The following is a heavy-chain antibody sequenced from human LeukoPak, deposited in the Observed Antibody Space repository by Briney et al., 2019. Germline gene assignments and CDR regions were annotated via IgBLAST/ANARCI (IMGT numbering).Heavy chain of an antibody. CDR2: ISSTSSYI. V-gene: IGHV3-21*01. CDR1: GFTFSSYS. J-gene: IGHJ4*02. Sequence: GGSLRLSCAASGFTFSSYSMNWVRQAPGKGLEWVSSISSTSSYIYYADSVQGRFTISRDNAKNSLYLQMNSLRAEDTAVYYCARGGYTDYDFAFDYWGQGTLVTVSS. CDR3: ARGGYTDYDFAFDY. D-gene: IGHD5-12*01.